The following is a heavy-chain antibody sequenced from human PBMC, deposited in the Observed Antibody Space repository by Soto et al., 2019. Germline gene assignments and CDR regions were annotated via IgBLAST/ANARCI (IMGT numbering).Heavy chain of an antibody. CDR2: ISGSGGST. V-gene: IGHV3-23*01. J-gene: IGHJ6*03. D-gene: IGHD3-10*01. CDR1: GCTFSSYA. CDR3: AKEKRGITMVRGILLGYYYYYYMGV. Sequence: WGSLRLSCAAAGCTFSSYAVSRVRKAPGKGLEWVSAISGSGGSTYYADSVKGRFTISRDNSKNTLYLQMNSLRAEDTAVYYCAKEKRGITMVRGILLGYYYYYYMGVWGKGTTVTVSS.